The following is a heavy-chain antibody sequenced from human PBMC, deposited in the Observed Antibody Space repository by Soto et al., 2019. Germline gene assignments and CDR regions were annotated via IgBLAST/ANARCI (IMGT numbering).Heavy chain of an antibody. CDR1: GFTFSNAW. Sequence: GGSLRLSCAASGFTFSNAWMNWVRQAPGKGLEWVGRIKSKTDGGTTDYAAPVKGRFTISRDDSKNTLYLQMNSLKTEDTAVYYCTTLSITIFGVVLMDIWGQGTTVTVSS. J-gene: IGHJ6*02. V-gene: IGHV3-15*07. D-gene: IGHD3-3*01. CDR3: TTLSITIFGVVLMDI. CDR2: IKSKTDGGTT.